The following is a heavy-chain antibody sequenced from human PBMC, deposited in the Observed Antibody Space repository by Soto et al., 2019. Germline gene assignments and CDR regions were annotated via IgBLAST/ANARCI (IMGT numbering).Heavy chain of an antibody. Sequence: QVQLVQSGAEEKKPGPSVKGSCKASGYTFTSYAMHSVRQAPGQSLEGMGWINAGNGNTKYSQKFQGRVTITRASAASTAYMELSSLRSEYTAVNYRAAKEWPKPYGMDVCGQRTTLTV. CDR2: INAGNGNT. D-gene: IGHD3-3*01. J-gene: IGHJ6*02. CDR3: AAKEWPKPYGMDV. V-gene: IGHV1-3*05. CDR1: GYTFTSYA.